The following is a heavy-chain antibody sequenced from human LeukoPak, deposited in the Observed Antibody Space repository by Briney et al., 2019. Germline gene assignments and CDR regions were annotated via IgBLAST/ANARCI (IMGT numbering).Heavy chain of an antibody. V-gene: IGHV4-38-2*02. Sequence: PSETLSLTCTFSGYSITSAYYWAWLWQPPGTGLEWTASTNHSGGTYYNPSLKSRVTVSVATTKNQVSMRLSSVTAADTAVYYCAIVCSSRRCLDYWGQGTLVTVSS. CDR3: AIVCSSRRCLDY. CDR1: GYSITSAYY. CDR2: TNHSGGT. D-gene: IGHD2-2*01. J-gene: IGHJ4*02.